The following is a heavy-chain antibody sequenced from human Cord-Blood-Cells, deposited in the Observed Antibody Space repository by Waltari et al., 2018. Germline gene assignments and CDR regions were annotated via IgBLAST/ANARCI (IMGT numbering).Heavy chain of an antibody. D-gene: IGHD3-22*01. V-gene: IGHV4-39*07. Sequence: QLQLQESGPGLVKPSETLSLPCTVSGGPISSSSYYWGWIRQPPGKGLEWIGSLYYSGSTYYNPSLKSRVTISVDTSKNQFSLKLSSVTAADTAVYYCARPGYYDSSGYYFDYWGQGTLVTVSS. CDR1: GGPISSSSYY. CDR3: ARPGYYDSSGYYFDY. J-gene: IGHJ4*02. CDR2: LYYSGST.